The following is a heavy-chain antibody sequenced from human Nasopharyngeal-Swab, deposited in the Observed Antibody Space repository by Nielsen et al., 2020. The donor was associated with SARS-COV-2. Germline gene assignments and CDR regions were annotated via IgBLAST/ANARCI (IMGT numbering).Heavy chain of an antibody. D-gene: IGHD3-10*01. J-gene: IGHJ4*02. CDR3: ARDLGHYYGSGKNYFFDF. CDR2: ISGSGTIK. V-gene: IGHV3-48*03. Sequence: GESLKISCAASGFTFGSYEMNWVRQAPGKGLEWVSYISGSGTIKQYADSVKGRFTISRDNANNSLYLEMDSLGADDTAVYYCARDLGHYYGSGKNYFFDFWGQGTLVTVSS. CDR1: GFTFGSYE.